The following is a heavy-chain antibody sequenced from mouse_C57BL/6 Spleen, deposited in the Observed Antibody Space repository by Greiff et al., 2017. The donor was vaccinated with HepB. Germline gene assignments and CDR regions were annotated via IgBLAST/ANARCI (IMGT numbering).Heavy chain of an antibody. CDR2: ISDGGSYT. J-gene: IGHJ1*03. D-gene: IGHD1-1*01. Sequence: EVKLMESGGGLVKPGGSLKLSCEASGFTFSSYAMSWVRQTPEKRLEWVATISDGGSYTYYPDNVKGRFTISRDNAKNNLYLQMSQLKSEDTAMYYCARGGYGSSYGYFDVWGTGTTVTVAS. CDR1: GFTFSSYA. CDR3: ARGGYGSSYGYFDV. V-gene: IGHV5-4*03.